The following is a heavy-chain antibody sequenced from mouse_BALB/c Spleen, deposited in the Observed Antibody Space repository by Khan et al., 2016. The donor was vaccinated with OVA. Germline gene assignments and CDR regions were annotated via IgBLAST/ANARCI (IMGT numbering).Heavy chain of an antibody. V-gene: IGHV1S81*02. Sequence: QVQLQQSGAELVKPGASVKLSCKASGYTFTSYYMYWVKQRPGQGLEWIGEINPSNGGTNFNEKFKNKATLTVDKSSSTAYMQLSSLTSEDSADYYCTRGGYGGFAYWGQGTLVTVSA. CDR1: GYTFTSYY. D-gene: IGHD1-2*01. J-gene: IGHJ3*01. CDR2: INPSNGGT. CDR3: TRGGYGGFAY.